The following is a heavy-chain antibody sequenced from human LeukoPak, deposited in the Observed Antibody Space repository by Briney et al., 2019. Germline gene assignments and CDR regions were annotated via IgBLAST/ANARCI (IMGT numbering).Heavy chain of an antibody. CDR2: IIPILDLT. CDR3: ASLPAELLWFGEYRFDY. J-gene: IGHJ4*02. Sequence: GASVKVSCKASGGTFNNNAINWVRQAPGQGLEWMGRIIPILDLTNYAEKFQDRVTITADKSTNTAYMELSSLRSEDTAVYYCASLPAELLWFGEYRFDYWGQGTLVTVSS. D-gene: IGHD3-10*01. CDR1: GGTFNNNA. V-gene: IGHV1-69*04.